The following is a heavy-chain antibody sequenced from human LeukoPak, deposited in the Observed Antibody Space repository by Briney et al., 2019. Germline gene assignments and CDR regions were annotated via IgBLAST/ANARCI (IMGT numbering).Heavy chain of an antibody. V-gene: IGHV3-23*01. CDR2: INGSGDKT. J-gene: IGHJ4*02. CDR1: RFTLSNYA. Sequence: GGTLRLSCAASRFTLSNYAMNWVRQAPGKGLEWVSSINGSGDKTYYADSVKGRFTISRDNSKNTLYLQMNSLRAEDTAVYYCAKPARTDYADYWGQGTLVTVSS. D-gene: IGHD1-14*01. CDR3: AKPARTDYADY.